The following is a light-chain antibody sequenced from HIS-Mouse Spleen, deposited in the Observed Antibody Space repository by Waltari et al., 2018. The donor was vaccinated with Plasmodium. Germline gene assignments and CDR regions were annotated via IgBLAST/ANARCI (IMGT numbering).Light chain of an antibody. CDR2: EDS. Sequence: SYELTQPPSVSVSPGQTARITCSGDALPKKYAYWYQQKSGQAPVLVIYEDSKRPSGIPERFAGCSSGTMATVTISGAQLEDEADYYCYSTDSSGNHRVFGGGTKLTVL. CDR3: YSTDSSGNHRV. CDR1: ALPKKY. J-gene: IGLJ3*02. V-gene: IGLV3-10*01.